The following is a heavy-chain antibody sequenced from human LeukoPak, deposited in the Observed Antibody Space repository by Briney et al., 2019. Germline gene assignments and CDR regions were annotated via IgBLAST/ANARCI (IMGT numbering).Heavy chain of an antibody. D-gene: IGHD6-19*01. J-gene: IGHJ4*02. CDR1: GFTFSSYS. Sequence: GGSLRLSCAASGFTFSSYSMNWVRQAPGKGLEWVSPISSGGSYIYYADSVKGRFTISRDNAKNSLYLQMNSLRAEDTAVYFCASACSSGWYYFDYWGQGTPVTVSS. V-gene: IGHV3-21*01. CDR2: ISSGGSYI. CDR3: ASACSSGWYYFDY.